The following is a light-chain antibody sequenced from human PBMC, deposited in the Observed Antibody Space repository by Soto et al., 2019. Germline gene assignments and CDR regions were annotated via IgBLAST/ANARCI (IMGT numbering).Light chain of an antibody. CDR1: QSVSRN. J-gene: IGKJ1*01. Sequence: EIVMTQSPATLSVSPGERATLSCRASQSVSRNLAWYQQKPGLAPRLLIYGASSRATGIPARFSGSGSGTDFTLTISSLQSEDFAVYYCQQYSNWPPWTFGQGTKVEIK. CDR3: QQYSNWPPWT. CDR2: GAS. V-gene: IGKV3-15*01.